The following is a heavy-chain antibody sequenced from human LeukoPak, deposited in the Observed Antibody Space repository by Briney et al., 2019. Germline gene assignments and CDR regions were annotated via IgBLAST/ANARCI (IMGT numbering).Heavy chain of an antibody. CDR3: AKDYGDYEKGLDY. D-gene: IGHD4-17*01. CDR1: GFTFSSYG. Sequence: GRSLRLSCAASGFTFSSYGMHWVRQAPGKGLEGVAVIWYGGSNKYYADSVKGRFTISRDNSKNTLYLQMNSLRAEDTAVYYCAKDYGDYEKGLDYWGQGTLVTVSS. J-gene: IGHJ4*02. V-gene: IGHV3-30*18. CDR2: IWYGGSNK.